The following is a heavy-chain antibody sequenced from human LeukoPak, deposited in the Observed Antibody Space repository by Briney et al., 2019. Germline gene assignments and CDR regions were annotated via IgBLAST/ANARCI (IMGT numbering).Heavy chain of an antibody. J-gene: IGHJ4*02. Sequence: PGGSLRLSCAASGFTFSSYDMHWVRQATGKGLEWVSAIGTAGDTYYPGSVKGRFTISRDNSKNTLYLQMNSLRAEDTAVYYCAKGDIVVVPAAITFTYWGQGTLVTVFS. CDR3: AKGDIVVVPAAITFTY. CDR1: GFTFSSYD. V-gene: IGHV3-13*01. CDR2: IGTAGDT. D-gene: IGHD2-2*01.